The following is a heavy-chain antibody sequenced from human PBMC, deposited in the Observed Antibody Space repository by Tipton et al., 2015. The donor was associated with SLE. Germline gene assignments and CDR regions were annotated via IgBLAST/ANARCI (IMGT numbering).Heavy chain of an antibody. CDR2: ITYDGSKK. J-gene: IGHJ4*02. Sequence: QLVQSGGGVVQPGRSLRLSCEASGFNFWSFGMHWVRQAPGKGLEWVAVITYDGSKKQYLESVRGRFTISRDNSKSSLSLQMNSLRVEDTGVYYCVREAAALYYFDSWGQGILVTVSS. D-gene: IGHD6-13*01. V-gene: IGHV3-33*05. CDR3: VREAAALYYFDS. CDR1: GFNFWSFG.